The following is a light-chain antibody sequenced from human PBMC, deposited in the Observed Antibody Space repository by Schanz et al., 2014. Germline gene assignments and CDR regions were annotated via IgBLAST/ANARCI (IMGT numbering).Light chain of an antibody. CDR2: DVS. J-gene: IGLJ2*01. Sequence: QSVLTQPPSASGSPGQSVTISCTGTSHDVGAYNFVSWYQQHPGKAPKLIIYDVSNRPSGVSNRFSGSKSGNTASLTISGRQAEDEADYYCSSYTPISVVFGGGTKLTVL. CDR3: SSYTPISVV. V-gene: IGLV2-14*01. CDR1: SHDVGAYNF.